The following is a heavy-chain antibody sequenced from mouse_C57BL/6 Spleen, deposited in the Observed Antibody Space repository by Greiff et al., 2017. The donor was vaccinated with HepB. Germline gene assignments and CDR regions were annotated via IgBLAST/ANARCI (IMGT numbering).Heavy chain of an antibody. Sequence: EVNVVESGGGLVKPGGSLKLSCAASGFTFSDYGMHWVRQAPEKGLEWVAYISSGSSTIYYADTVKGRFTISRDNAKNTLFLQMTSLRSEDTALYCGARHYGNSWFACWGQGTLVTVSA. CDR1: GFTFSDYG. CDR3: ARHYGNSWFAC. J-gene: IGHJ3*01. V-gene: IGHV5-17*01. D-gene: IGHD2-1*01. CDR2: ISSGSSTI.